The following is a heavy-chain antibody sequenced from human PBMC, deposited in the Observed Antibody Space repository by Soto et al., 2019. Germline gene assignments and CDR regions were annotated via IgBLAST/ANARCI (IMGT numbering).Heavy chain of an antibody. D-gene: IGHD1-26*01. CDR1: GGSISSGGYY. Sequence: QVQLQESVPGLVKPSQTLSLTCTVSGGSISSGGYYWSWIRQHPGKGLEWIGYIYYSGSTYYNTSLKSRVTISVDTSKNQFSLKMSSVTAADTAVYSCAVGEAGGMDVWGQGTTVTVSS. CDR3: AVGEAGGMDV. CDR2: IYYSGST. V-gene: IGHV4-31*03. J-gene: IGHJ6*02.